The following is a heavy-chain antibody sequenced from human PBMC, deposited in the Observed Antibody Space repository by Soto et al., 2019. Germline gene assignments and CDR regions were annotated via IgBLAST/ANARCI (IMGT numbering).Heavy chain of an antibody. CDR1: GGSISSGDYY. CDR2: IYYSGST. D-gene: IGHD4-17*01. V-gene: IGHV4-61*08. Sequence: SETLSLTCTVSGGSISSGDYYWSWIRQPPGKGLEWIGYIYYSGSTNYNPSLKSRVTISVDTSKNQFSLKLSSVTAADTAVYYCAGLMTTVVTPAPYYYGMDVWGQGTTVTVSS. CDR3: AGLMTTVVTPAPYYYGMDV. J-gene: IGHJ6*02.